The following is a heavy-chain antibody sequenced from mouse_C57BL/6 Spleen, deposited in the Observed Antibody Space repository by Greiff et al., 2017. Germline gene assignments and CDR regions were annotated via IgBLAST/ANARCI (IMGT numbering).Heavy chain of an antibody. CDR3: ARSNYYGSSYGYYAMDY. Sequence: QVQLQQSGAELVKPGASVKISCKASGYAFSSYWMNWVKQRPGKGLEWIGQIYPGDGDTNYNGKFKGKATLTADKSSSTAYMQLSSLTSEDSAVYFCARSNYYGSSYGYYAMDYWGQGTSVTVSS. J-gene: IGHJ4*01. CDR2: IYPGDGDT. CDR1: GYAFSSYW. V-gene: IGHV1-80*01. D-gene: IGHD1-1*01.